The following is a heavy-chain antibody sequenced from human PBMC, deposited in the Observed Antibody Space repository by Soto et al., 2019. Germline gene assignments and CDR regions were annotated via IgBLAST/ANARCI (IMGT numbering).Heavy chain of an antibody. Sequence: PPGKDLEWIGSIYYRGNAYYNPSLQTRGTISVDTSKNQLSLKLSSVTAADTGVYYCAGGHFACWGVYLDYWGQGTLVTV. CDR2: IYYRGNA. CDR3: AGGHFACWGVYLDY. J-gene: IGHJ4*02. V-gene: IGHV4-30-2*03. D-gene: IGHD3-3*02.